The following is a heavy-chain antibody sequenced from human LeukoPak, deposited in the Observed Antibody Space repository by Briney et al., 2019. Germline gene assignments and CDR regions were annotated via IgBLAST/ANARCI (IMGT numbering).Heavy chain of an antibody. CDR2: ISSGGSTT. CDR1: GFTFSSYW. CDR3: VRYEDDAFDI. D-gene: IGHD3-3*01. J-gene: IGHJ3*02. Sequence: PGGSLRLSCAAPGFTFSSYWMHWVRQAPGKGLVWVSRISSGGSTTRYADSVKGRFTISRDNAKNTLYLQMNSLRAEDTAVYYCVRYEDDAFDIWGRGTRVTVSS. V-gene: IGHV3-74*01.